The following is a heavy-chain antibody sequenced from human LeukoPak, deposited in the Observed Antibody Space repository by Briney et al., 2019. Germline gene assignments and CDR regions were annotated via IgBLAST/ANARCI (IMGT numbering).Heavy chain of an antibody. J-gene: IGHJ4*02. V-gene: IGHV4-61*02. CDR1: GGSLNSGRHY. CDR2: IYRSGTT. CDR3: ARDQTYSGSGIYTYFDY. Sequence: SETLSLTCTVSGGSLNSGRHYWNWLRQPAGKGLEWIGRIYRSGTTAYNPSLESRVTISGDTSENQFSLKLSSVTAADTAVYYCARDQTYSGSGIYTYFDYWGQGILVTVSS. D-gene: IGHD3-10*01.